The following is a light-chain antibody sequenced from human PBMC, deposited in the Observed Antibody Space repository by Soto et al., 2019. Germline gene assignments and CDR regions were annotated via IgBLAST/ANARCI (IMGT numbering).Light chain of an antibody. CDR2: GAS. V-gene: IGKV3-11*01. CDR3: QQRSNWPLT. Sequence: EIVMTQSPATLSVSPGERATLSCRASQSVSSDLAWYQHKPGQAPRLLIYGASTRATGIPARFSGSGSGTDFTLTISSLEPEDFAVYYCQQRSNWPLTFGQGTKVDIK. J-gene: IGKJ1*01. CDR1: QSVSSD.